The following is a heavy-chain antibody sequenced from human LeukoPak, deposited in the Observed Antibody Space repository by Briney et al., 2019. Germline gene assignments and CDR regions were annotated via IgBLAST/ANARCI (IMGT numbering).Heavy chain of an antibody. J-gene: IGHJ4*02. CDR2: ISAYNGNT. CDR3: ARDAGGSSRFDY. D-gene: IGHD1-26*01. Sequence: ASVKVSCKASGYTFTSYGISWVRQAPGQGLEWMGWISAYNGNTNYAQKLQGRVTMTTDTSASTAYMELSSLRSEDMAVYYCARDAGGSSRFDYWGQGTLVTVSS. CDR1: GYTFTSYG. V-gene: IGHV1-18*03.